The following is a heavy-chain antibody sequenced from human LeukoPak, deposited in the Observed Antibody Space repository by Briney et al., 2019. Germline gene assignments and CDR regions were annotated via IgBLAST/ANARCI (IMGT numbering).Heavy chain of an antibody. D-gene: IGHD2-15*01. CDR2: IYYSGST. J-gene: IGHJ4*02. CDR3: ARQPLLPATDYFDY. Sequence: SETLSLTCAVYGGSFSGYYWSWIRQPPGKGLEWIGSIYYSGSTYYNPSLKSRVTISVDTSKSQFSLRLNSVTAADAAMYYCARQPLLPATDYFDYWGRGTLVTVSS. CDR1: GGSFSGYY. V-gene: IGHV4-34*01.